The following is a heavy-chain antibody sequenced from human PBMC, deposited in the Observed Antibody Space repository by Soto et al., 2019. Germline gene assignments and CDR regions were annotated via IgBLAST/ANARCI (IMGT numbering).Heavy chain of an antibody. CDR1: GFSLSTSRVG. Sequence: SGPTLVNPTQTLRLTCTFSGFSLSTSRVGVGWIRQPPGKALEWLALIYWNDDKRYSPSLKSRLTITKDTSKNQVVLTMTNMDPVDTATYYCAHRKNLFEVGATIFDYWGQGTLVTVSS. D-gene: IGHD1-26*01. CDR2: IYWNDDK. J-gene: IGHJ4*02. V-gene: IGHV2-5*01. CDR3: AHRKNLFEVGATIFDY.